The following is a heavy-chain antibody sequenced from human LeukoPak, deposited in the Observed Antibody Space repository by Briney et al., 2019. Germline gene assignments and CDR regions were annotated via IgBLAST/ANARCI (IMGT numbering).Heavy chain of an antibody. CDR2: ISYDGSNK. D-gene: IGHD6-13*01. CDR1: GFTFSSYA. CDR3: ARDPRGAAAGTDY. Sequence: GGSLRLSCAASGFTFSSYAMHWVRQAPGKGLERVAVISYDGSNKYYADSVKGRFTISRDNSKNTLYLQMNSLRAEDTAVYYCARDPRGAAAGTDYWGQGTLVTVSS. V-gene: IGHV3-30-3*01. J-gene: IGHJ4*02.